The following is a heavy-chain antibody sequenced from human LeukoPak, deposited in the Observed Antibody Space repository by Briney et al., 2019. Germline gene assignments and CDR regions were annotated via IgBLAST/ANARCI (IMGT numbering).Heavy chain of an antibody. CDR1: GYTFTSYA. CDR2: ISTYTGNT. J-gene: IGHJ3*02. D-gene: IGHD3-22*01. Sequence: EASVKVSCKTSGYTFTSYAISWVRQAPGQGLESMGWISTYTGNTDYAQKLQGRVTMTTDTSTSTAYMELRSLSSDDTAVYYCARVLVVSSDAFDIWGQGTMVTVSS. CDR3: ARVLVVSSDAFDI. V-gene: IGHV1-18*01.